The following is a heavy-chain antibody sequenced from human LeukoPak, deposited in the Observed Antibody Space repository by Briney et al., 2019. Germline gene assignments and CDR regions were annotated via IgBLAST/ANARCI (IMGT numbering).Heavy chain of an antibody. CDR2: IKQDGSEK. J-gene: IGHJ4*02. CDR1: GFTFSSYW. V-gene: IGHV3-7*01. Sequence: PGGSLRLSCAASGFTFSSYWMAWVRQAPGKGLEWVSNIKQDGSEKYYVDSVKGRFTISRDNAKNSLYLRMNSLRAEDTAVYYCARGVYGDYELDYWGQGTLVTVSS. D-gene: IGHD4-17*01. CDR3: ARGVYGDYELDY.